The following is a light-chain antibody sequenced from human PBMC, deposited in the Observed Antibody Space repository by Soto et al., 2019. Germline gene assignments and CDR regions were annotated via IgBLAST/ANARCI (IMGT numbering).Light chain of an antibody. CDR3: QSYDSSLSVV. CDR2: GNS. V-gene: IGLV1-40*01. Sequence: QSVLTQPPSVSGAPGQRVTISCTGSSSNIGAGYDVHWYQQLPGTGPKPLIYGNSNRPSGVPDRFSGSKSGTSASLAITGLQAEDEADYYCQSYDSSLSVVFGGGTKLTVL. CDR1: SSNIGAGYD. J-gene: IGLJ2*01.